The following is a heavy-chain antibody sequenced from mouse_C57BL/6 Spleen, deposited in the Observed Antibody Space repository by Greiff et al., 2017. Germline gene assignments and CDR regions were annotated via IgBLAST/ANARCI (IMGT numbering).Heavy chain of an antibody. CDR1: GYTFTSYG. CDR3: APITTVVANYYAMDY. CDR2: IYPRSGNT. Sequence: QVQLQQSGAELARPGASVKLSCKASGYTFTSYGISWVKQRTGQGLEWIGEIYPRSGNTYYNEKFKGKATLTADKSSSTAYMELRSLTSEDSAVYFCAPITTVVANYYAMDYWGQGTSVTVSS. V-gene: IGHV1-81*01. D-gene: IGHD1-1*01. J-gene: IGHJ4*01.